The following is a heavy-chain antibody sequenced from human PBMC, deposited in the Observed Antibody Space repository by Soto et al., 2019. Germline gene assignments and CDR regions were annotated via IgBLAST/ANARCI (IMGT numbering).Heavy chain of an antibody. CDR3: AGFFTYYHDHSDYDHCVFDI. V-gene: IGHV4-39*01. CDR1: GVSINTGPYY. D-gene: IGHD3-22*01. Sequence: QPQLQESGPGLVRPSETLSLSCSVSGVSINTGPYYWGWIRQPPGKGLEWIGSVYYSGSTDYNPSLEIRVTISEDTSKNQFSLTLSSVTAADTALYYCAGFFTYYHDHSDYDHCVFDIWGQGKMVTVSS. CDR2: VYYSGST. J-gene: IGHJ3*02.